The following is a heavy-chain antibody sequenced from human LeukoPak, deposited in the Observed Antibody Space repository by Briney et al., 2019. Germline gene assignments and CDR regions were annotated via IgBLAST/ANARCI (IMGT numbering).Heavy chain of an antibody. V-gene: IGHV3-23*01. D-gene: IGHD2-8*02. Sequence: GGSLRLACAASGFTFSTFAMIWVRQPPGKGLEWVSSIFPSGGEIHYADSVRGRFTISRDNSKSTLSLQMNSLRAEDTAIYYCATYRQVLLPFESWGQGTLVTVSS. J-gene: IGHJ4*02. CDR3: ATYRQVLLPFES. CDR1: GFTFSTFA. CDR2: IFPSGGEI.